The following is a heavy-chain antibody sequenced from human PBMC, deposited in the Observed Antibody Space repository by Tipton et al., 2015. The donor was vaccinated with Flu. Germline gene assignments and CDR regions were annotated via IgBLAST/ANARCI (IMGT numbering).Heavy chain of an antibody. Sequence: TLSLTCSVSGGSMGNDFWSWIRQAPGRGLEWIAYIRDTGSITYNPSIESRVTASMDRSKNQFSLRVTSVPAADTAVYYCARVRREPKFGWYTHDSWGQGTLATISS. J-gene: IGHJ5*02. D-gene: IGHD6-19*01. V-gene: IGHV4-59*01. CDR3: ARVRREPKFGWYTHDS. CDR2: IRDTGSI. CDR1: GGSMGNDF.